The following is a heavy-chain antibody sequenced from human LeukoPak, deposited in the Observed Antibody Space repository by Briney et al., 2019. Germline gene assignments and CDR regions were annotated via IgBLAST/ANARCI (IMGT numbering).Heavy chain of an antibody. CDR1: GDSINSGGYY. D-gene: IGHD3-22*01. CDR3: ARGGYDSSGSSVYYFEY. CDR2: IYYSGTT. V-gene: IGHV4-31*03. Sequence: PSQTLSLTCTVSGDSINSGGYYWTWIRQHPGKGLEWIGYIYYSGTTYCNPSLKSRVTISVDTSKNQFSMNLSSLTAADTAVYYCARGGYDSSGSSVYYFEYWGQGTLVTVSS. J-gene: IGHJ4*02.